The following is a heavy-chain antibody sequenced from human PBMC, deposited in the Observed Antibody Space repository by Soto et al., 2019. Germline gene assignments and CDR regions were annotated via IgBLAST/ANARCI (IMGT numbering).Heavy chain of an antibody. J-gene: IGHJ6*02. V-gene: IGHV1-18*01. CDR3: ARGPTGRYDFWSGYPAGAYYYGMDV. CDR1: GYTFTSYG. Sequence: ASVKVSCKASGYTFTSYGISWVRQAPGQGLEWMGWISAYNGNTNYAQKLQGRVTMTTDTSTSTAYMELRSLRSDDTAVYYCARGPTGRYDFWSGYPAGAYYYGMDVWGQGTTVTVSS. D-gene: IGHD3-3*01. CDR2: ISAYNGNT.